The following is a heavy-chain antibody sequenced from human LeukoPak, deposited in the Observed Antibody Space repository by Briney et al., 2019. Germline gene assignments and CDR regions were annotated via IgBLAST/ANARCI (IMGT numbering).Heavy chain of an antibody. CDR3: ARDLYSSSWYFVSPGGY. D-gene: IGHD6-13*01. CDR2: INSDGSST. J-gene: IGHJ4*02. V-gene: IGHV3-74*01. CDR1: GFTFSSYW. Sequence: GGSLRLSCAASGFTFSSYWMHWVRQAPGKGLVWVSRINSDGSSTSYADSVKGRFTISRDNAKSSLYLQMNSLRAEDTALYYCARDLYSSSWYFVSPGGYWGQGTLVTVSS.